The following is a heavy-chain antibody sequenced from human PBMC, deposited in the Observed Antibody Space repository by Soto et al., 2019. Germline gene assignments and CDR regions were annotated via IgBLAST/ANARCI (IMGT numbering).Heavy chain of an antibody. CDR2: IKSKTDGGTT. CDR3: TTYYYDSSGPTDY. V-gene: IGHV3-15*07. J-gene: IGHJ4*02. CDR1: GFTFSNAW. D-gene: IGHD3-22*01. Sequence: SGGSLRLSCAASGFTFSNAWMNWVRQAPGKGLEWVGRIKSKTDGGTTDYAAPVKGRFTISRDDSKNTLYLQMNSLKTEDTAVYYCTTYYYDSSGPTDYWGQGTLVTVSS.